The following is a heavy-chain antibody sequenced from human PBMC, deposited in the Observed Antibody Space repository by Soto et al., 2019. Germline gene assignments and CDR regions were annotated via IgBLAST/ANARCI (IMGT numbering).Heavy chain of an antibody. CDR2: ISASGDGT. J-gene: IGHJ4*02. CDR1: GFTFSSCA. CDR3: ARTTVTTSRDY. Sequence: EVQLLESGGGLVQPGGSLRLSCAASGFTFSSCAMSWVRQAPGKGLEYVSSISASGDGTYFADSVKGRFTISRDNSKNTLYLQMNSLRVEDTAVYYCARTTVTTSRDYWGQGTLVTVSS. D-gene: IGHD4-17*01. V-gene: IGHV3-23*01.